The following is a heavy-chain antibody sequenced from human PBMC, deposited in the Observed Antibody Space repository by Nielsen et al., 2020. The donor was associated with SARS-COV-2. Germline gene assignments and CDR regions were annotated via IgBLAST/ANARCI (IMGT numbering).Heavy chain of an antibody. D-gene: IGHD3-3*01. V-gene: IGHV1-8*01. CDR3: ARAGFLEWNPFDY. Sequence: ASVKVSCKASGYTITSYDINWVRQATGQGLEWMGWMNPNSGNTGYAQKFKGRVTMTRDTSISTAYMELSSLTSEDTAVYYCARAGFLEWNPFDYWGQGTLVTVSS. J-gene: IGHJ4*02. CDR2: MNPNSGNT. CDR1: GYTITSYD.